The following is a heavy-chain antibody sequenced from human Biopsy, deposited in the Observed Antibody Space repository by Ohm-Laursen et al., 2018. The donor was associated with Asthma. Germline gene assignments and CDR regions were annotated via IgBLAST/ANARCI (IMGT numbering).Heavy chain of an antibody. CDR3: ARKAGSCISRTCYSLDF. CDR2: INSVFGTT. Sequence: SSVKVSCNSLGGTFSTYVIGWVRQAPGQGLEWMGGINSVFGTTTYPQKFQDRVTITADDSTSTVYMELSSLRSEDTAVYYCARKAGSCISRTCYSLDFWGQGTLVTVSS. CDR1: GGTFSTYV. D-gene: IGHD2-2*01. V-gene: IGHV1-69*01. J-gene: IGHJ4*02.